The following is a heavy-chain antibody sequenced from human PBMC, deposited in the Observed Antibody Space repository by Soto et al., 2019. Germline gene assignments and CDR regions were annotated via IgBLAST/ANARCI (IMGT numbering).Heavy chain of an antibody. V-gene: IGHV5-51*01. CDR1: GYSFTSYW. CDR3: ASAPINYGDYYSTFDY. D-gene: IGHD4-17*01. CDR2: IYPGDSDT. Sequence: GESLKISCKGSGYSFTSYWIGWVRQMPGKGLEWMGIIYPGDSDTRYSPSFQGQVTISADKSISTAYLQWSSLKASDTAMYYCASAPINYGDYYSTFDYWGQGTLVTVSS. J-gene: IGHJ4*02.